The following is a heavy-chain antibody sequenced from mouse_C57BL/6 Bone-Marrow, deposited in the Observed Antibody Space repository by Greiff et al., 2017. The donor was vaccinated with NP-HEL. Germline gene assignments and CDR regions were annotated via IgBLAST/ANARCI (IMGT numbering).Heavy chain of an antibody. V-gene: IGHV1-59*01. CDR3: ARVSTMVKWFAY. D-gene: IGHD2-2*01. CDR1: GYTFTSYW. CDR2: IDPSDSYT. J-gene: IGHJ3*01. Sequence: QVQLQQPGAELVRPGTSVKLSCKASGYTFTSYWMHWVKQRPGQGLEWIGVIDPSDSYTNSNQQFKGKATLTVDTSSSTAYMQRSSLTSEDSAVYCCARVSTMVKWFAYWGQGTLVTVSA.